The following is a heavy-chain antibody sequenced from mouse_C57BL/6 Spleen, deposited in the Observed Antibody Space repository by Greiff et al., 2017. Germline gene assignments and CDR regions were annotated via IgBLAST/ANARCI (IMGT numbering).Heavy chain of an antibody. D-gene: IGHD2-4*01. Sequence: QVQLQQSGAELVKPGASVKMSCKASGYTFTSYWITWVKQRPGQGLEWIGDIYPGSGSTNYNEKFKSKATLTVDTSSSTAYMQLSSLTSEDSAVYYCARRYYDYPWFAYWGQGTLVTVSA. CDR1: GYTFTSYW. CDR3: ARRYYDYPWFAY. J-gene: IGHJ3*01. CDR2: IYPGSGST. V-gene: IGHV1-55*01.